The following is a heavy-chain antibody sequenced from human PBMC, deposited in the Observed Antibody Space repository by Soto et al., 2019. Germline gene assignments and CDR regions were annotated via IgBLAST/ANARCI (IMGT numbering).Heavy chain of an antibody. Sequence: EVQLMESGGGLVQPGGSLRLSCVASGVTFSNYWMHWVRQAPGKGLVWVSRINSDGSTRSYAESVKGRFTISSDNVKNTLYLQINRLRAEETSVYYCVTTGGFGHWGQGTMVTVSS. J-gene: IGHJ5*02. V-gene: IGHV3-74*01. CDR3: VTTGGFGH. CDR1: GVTFSNYW. D-gene: IGHD7-27*01. CDR2: INSDGSTR.